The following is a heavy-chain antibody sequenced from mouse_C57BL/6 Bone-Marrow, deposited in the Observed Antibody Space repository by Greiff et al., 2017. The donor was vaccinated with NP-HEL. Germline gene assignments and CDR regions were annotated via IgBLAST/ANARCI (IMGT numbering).Heavy chain of an antibody. D-gene: IGHD2-1*01. CDR3: ARLGNYWFAY. CDR2: IDPSDSYT. V-gene: IGHV1-69*01. CDR1: GYTFTSYW. J-gene: IGHJ3*01. Sequence: QVQLQQPGAELVMPGASVKLSCKASGYTFTSYWMHWVKQRPGQGLEWIGEIDPSDSYTNYNQKFKGKSTLTVDKSSSPAYMQLSSLTSEDSAVYYCARLGNYWFAYWGQGTLVTVSA.